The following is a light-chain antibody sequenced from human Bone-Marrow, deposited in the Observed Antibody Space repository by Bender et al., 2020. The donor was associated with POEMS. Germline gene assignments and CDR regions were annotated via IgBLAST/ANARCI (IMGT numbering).Light chain of an antibody. J-gene: IGLJ2*01. V-gene: IGLV3-1*01. CDR2: QDD. CDR3: SSYAGSKTSV. CDR1: KLGDKY. Sequence: TCSGDKLGDKYACWYQQQPGQSPVLVIYQDDKRPSGIPERFSGSNSGNTASLTISGLQAEDEADYYCSSYAGSKTSVFGGGTKVTVL.